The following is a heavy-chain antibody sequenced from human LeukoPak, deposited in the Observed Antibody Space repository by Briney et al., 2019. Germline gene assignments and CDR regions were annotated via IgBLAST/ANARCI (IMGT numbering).Heavy chain of an antibody. V-gene: IGHV3-48*02. Sequence: GGSLRLSCAASGFTFSSYSMNWVRQAPGKGLEWISYISSSGSTINYADSVKGRFTISRDSAKNSLYLQMNSLRDEDTAVYYCARQIWRSDRNYFDYWGQGTLVIVSS. CDR2: ISSSGSTI. CDR3: ARQIWRSDRNYFDY. D-gene: IGHD3-16*02. CDR1: GFTFSSYS. J-gene: IGHJ4*02.